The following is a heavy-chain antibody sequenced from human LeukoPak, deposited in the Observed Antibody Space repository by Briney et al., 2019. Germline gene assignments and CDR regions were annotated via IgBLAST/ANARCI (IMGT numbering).Heavy chain of an antibody. CDR1: GYTFTTYG. J-gene: IGHJ5*02. Sequence: ASVKVSCKASGYTFTTYGITWVQQAPGQGLEWMGWISAYYGDTSYAQNLQDRVTMATDTSTSTAYMELRSLISDDTAVYYCARALRIAADWFDPWGQGTLVTVSS. CDR3: ARALRIAADWFDP. CDR2: ISAYYGDT. D-gene: IGHD6-13*01. V-gene: IGHV1-18*01.